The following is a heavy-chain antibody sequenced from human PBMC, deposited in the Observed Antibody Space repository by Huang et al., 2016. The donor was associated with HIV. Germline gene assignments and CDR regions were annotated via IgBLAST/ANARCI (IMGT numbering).Heavy chain of an antibody. J-gene: IGHJ6*02. D-gene: IGHD6-19*01. Sequence: LQLQESGPGLVKSSETLSLICTVSGGSISSSSYDWGWIRQPPGTGPEWIGSIYYRGNTSYNPPLKSRVTISVDTSKNQFSLKVNSVTAADTAVYYCARHGRVAGHYYNNMDVWGRGTTVTVSS. CDR3: ARHGRVAGHYYNNMDV. V-gene: IGHV4-39*01. CDR2: IYYRGNT. CDR1: GGSISSSSYD.